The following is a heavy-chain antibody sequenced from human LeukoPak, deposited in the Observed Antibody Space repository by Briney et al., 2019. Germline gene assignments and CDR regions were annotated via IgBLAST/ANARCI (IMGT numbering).Heavy chain of an antibody. CDR2: INLRVGT. CDR3: AGRLAVAGNFDN. Sequence: SETLSLTCAVYGGSFRVFYWSCIRQPPGEGVGWSGDINLRVGTNYIPSLKRRVTLSVDTSKKQFPLKLSSVTAAHTAVYSFAGRLAVAGNFDNWVQGTLVTVSS. V-gene: IGHV4-34*01. D-gene: IGHD6-19*01. J-gene: IGHJ4*02. CDR1: GGSFRVFY.